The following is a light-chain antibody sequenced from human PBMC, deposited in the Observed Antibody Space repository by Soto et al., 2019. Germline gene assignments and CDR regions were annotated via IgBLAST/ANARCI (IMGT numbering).Light chain of an antibody. CDR1: QSVSSY. CDR3: QQYGRSPWT. V-gene: IGKV3-20*01. J-gene: IGKJ1*01. CDR2: GAS. Sequence: ESVLTKSPCTLSLSPGERATLSCRASQSVSSYLAWYQQKPGQAPRLLIYGASSRATGIPDRFSGSGSGTDFTLTISRLEPEDFALYYCQQYGRSPWTFCQVAKVDIK.